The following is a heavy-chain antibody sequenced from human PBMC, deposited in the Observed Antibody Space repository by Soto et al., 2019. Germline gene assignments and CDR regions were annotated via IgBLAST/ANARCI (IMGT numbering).Heavy chain of an antibody. CDR3: ARGSLKRWGYCAGDCYSRFDY. Sequence: QVQLVQSGAEVKKPGSSVKVSCKASGGTFSSYAISWVRQAPGQGLEWMGGIIPIFGTANYAQKFQGRVTITADESTSTAYMELSSLRSEHTAVYYCARGSLKRWGYCAGDCYSRFDYWGQGTLVTVSS. J-gene: IGHJ4*02. CDR1: GGTFSSYA. D-gene: IGHD2-21*02. CDR2: IIPIFGTA. V-gene: IGHV1-69*01.